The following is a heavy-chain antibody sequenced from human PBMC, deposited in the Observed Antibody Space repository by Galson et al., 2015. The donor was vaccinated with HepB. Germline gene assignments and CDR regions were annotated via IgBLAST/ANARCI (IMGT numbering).Heavy chain of an antibody. V-gene: IGHV5-51*03. J-gene: IGHJ3*02. CDR3: ARPIDYDSSGYHAFDI. Sequence: QSGAEVKKPGESLKISCKGSGYSFTSYWIGWVRQMPGKGLEWMGIIYPGDSDTRYSPSFQGQVTISADKSISTAYLQWSSLKASDTAMYYCARPIDYDSSGYHAFDIWGQGTMVTVSS. CDR1: GYSFTSYW. D-gene: IGHD3-22*01. CDR2: IYPGDSDT.